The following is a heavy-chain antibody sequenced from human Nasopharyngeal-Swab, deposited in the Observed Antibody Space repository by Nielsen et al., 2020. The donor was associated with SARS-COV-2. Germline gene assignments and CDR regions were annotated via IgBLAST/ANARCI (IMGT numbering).Heavy chain of an antibody. CDR2: ISYDGSNK. V-gene: IGHV3-30*18. CDR1: GFTFSSYD. J-gene: IGHJ4*02. CDR3: AKDQEPVIVPAAMSPFDY. D-gene: IGHD2-2*01. Sequence: GESLKISCAASGFTFSSYDMHWVRQAPGKGLEWVAVISYDGSNKYYEDSVKGRFTISRDNSKNTLYLQMNSLRAEDTAVYYCAKDQEPVIVPAAMSPFDYWGQGTLVTVSS.